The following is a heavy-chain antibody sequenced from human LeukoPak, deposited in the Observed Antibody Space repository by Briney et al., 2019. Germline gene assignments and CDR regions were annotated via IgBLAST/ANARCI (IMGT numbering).Heavy chain of an antibody. CDR3: AKSYYDFWSGYGGGYYYYMDV. J-gene: IGHJ6*03. CDR1: GGSISSSSYY. Sequence: PSETLSLTCTVSGGSISSSSYYWGWIRQPPGKGLEWIGSIYYSGSTYYNPSLKSRVTISVDTSKNQFSLKLSSVTAADTAVYYCAKSYYDFWSGYGGGYYYYMDVWGKGTTVTLSS. V-gene: IGHV4-39*01. CDR2: IYYSGST. D-gene: IGHD3-3*01.